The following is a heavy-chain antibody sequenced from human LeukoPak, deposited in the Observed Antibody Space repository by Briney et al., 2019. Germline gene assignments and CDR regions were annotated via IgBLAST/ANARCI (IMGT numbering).Heavy chain of an antibody. CDR1: GGSISIYY. CDR3: VRDPGGYCSGDGCYSVHDAFDI. D-gene: IGHD2-15*01. Sequence: NPSETLSLTCTVSGGSISIYYCRGIRQPARKGLEGMGRIYTIGSTNYNPSLNSRLTMSVDTSKKHFSLKVSALPAGDTAVYYCVRDPGGYCSGDGCYSVHDAFDIWGQGTMVTVSA. J-gene: IGHJ3*02. CDR2: IYTIGST. V-gene: IGHV4-4*07.